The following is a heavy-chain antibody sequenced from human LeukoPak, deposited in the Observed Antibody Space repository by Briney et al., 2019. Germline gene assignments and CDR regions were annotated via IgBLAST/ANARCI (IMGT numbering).Heavy chain of an antibody. J-gene: IGHJ4*02. CDR3: ARGVRYGDYVY. D-gene: IGHD4-17*01. Sequence: SEALSLTCAVYGGSFSGYYWSWIRQPPGKGLEWIGEINHSGSTNYNPSLKSRVTISVDTSKNQFSLKLSSVTAADTAVYYCARGVRYGDYVYWGQGTLVTVSS. CDR2: INHSGST. V-gene: IGHV4-34*01. CDR1: GGSFSGYY.